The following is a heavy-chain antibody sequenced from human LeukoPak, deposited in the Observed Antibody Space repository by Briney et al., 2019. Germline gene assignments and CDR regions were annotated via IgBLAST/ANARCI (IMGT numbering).Heavy chain of an antibody. D-gene: IGHD5-18*01. CDR1: GFTLSDYY. CDR3: ARDLYSYVDY. J-gene: IGHJ4*02. Sequence: GGSLRLSCAASGFTLSDYYMSWIRQAPGKGLEWISYITNSGSTIYYTDSVKGRFTISRDNAKNSLYLQMNSLRAEDTAVYYCARDLYSYVDYWGQGTLVTVSS. CDR2: ITNSGSTI. V-gene: IGHV3-11*01.